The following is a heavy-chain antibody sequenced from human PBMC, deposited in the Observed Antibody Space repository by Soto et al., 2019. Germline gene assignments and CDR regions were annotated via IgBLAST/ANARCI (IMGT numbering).Heavy chain of an antibody. Sequence: SVKVSCKASGDTFSSYAINWVRRAPGQGLEWMGGIIPMFGTANYAQKFKGRVTITAGESTSTVYMELSSLRSEDTAVYYCARVGPAHYYDSSGYYSPLDYWGQGTLVTV. CDR2: IIPMFGTA. V-gene: IGHV1-69*13. D-gene: IGHD3-22*01. J-gene: IGHJ4*02. CDR1: GDTFSSYA. CDR3: ARVGPAHYYDSSGYYSPLDY.